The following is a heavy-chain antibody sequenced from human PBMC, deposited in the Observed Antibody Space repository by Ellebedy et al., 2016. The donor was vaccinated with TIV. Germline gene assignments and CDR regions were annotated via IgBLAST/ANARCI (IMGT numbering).Heavy chain of an antibody. J-gene: IGHJ3*02. Sequence: GESLKISCSASGFTFSTYSIHWVRQAPGEGLEYVSTISINGVTAYYADSVRARFIISRDNSKNSVYVQMSRLRAEDTAVYYCVREGVPRGFDIWGQGTMVTVSS. CDR2: ISINGVTA. CDR3: VREGVPRGFDI. D-gene: IGHD2-2*01. CDR1: GFTFSTYS. V-gene: IGHV3-64*05.